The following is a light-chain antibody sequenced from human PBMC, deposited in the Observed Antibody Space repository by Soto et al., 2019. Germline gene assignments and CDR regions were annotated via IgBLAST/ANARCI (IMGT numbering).Light chain of an antibody. CDR3: QQQGT. V-gene: IGKV3-11*01. J-gene: IGKJ3*01. Sequence: EIVMTQSPATLSVSPGERATLSCRASQSVGSDLAWYQQKPGQAPRLLIYDASNRATGIPARFSGSGSGTDFTLTISSLEPEDFAVYYCQQQGTFGPGTKVDIK. CDR2: DAS. CDR1: QSVGSD.